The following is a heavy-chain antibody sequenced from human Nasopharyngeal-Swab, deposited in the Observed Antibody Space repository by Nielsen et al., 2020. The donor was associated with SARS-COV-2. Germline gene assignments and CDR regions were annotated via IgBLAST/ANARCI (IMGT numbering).Heavy chain of an antibody. CDR2: INPSGGST. J-gene: IGHJ5*02. Sequence: WVRQAPGQGLEWMGIINPSGGSTSYAQKFQGRVTMTRDTSTSTVYMELSSLRSEDTAVYYWARDGGGGAAGSFDPWGQGTLVTVSS. V-gene: IGHV1-46*01. CDR3: ARDGGGGAAGSFDP. D-gene: IGHD6-13*01.